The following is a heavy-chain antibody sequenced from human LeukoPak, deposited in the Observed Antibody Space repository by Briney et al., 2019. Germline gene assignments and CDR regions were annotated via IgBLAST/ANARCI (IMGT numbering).Heavy chain of an antibody. J-gene: IGHJ3*02. CDR3: AKGIGGSYPSAFDAFDI. CDR2: INHSGST. V-gene: IGHV4-34*01. D-gene: IGHD1-26*01. Sequence: SETLSLTCAVYGGSFSGYYWSWIRQPPGKGLEWIGEINHSGSTNYNPSLKSRVTISVDTSKNQFSLKLSSVTAADTAVYYCAKGIGGSYPSAFDAFDIWGQGTMVTVSS. CDR1: GGSFSGYY.